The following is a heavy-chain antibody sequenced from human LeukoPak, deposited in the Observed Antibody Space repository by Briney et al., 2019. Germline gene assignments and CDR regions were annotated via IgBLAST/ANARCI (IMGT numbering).Heavy chain of an antibody. CDR1: GGTFSSYA. CDR2: IIPILGIA. V-gene: IGHV1-69*04. D-gene: IGHD3-3*01. J-gene: IGHJ5*02. CDR3: ATASGLAYYDFWSGYGIPYSWFDP. Sequence: SVKVSCKASGGTFSSYAISWVRQAPGQGLEWMGRIIPILGIANYAQKFQGRVTITADKSTSTAYMELSSLRSEDTAVYYCATASGLAYYDFWSGYGIPYSWFDPWGQGTLVTVSS.